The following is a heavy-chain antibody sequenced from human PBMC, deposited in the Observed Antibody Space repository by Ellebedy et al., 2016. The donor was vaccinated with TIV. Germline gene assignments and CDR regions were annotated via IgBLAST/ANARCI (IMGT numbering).Heavy chain of an antibody. J-gene: IGHJ4*02. CDR3: ARNWYNWNPYYFDY. CDR2: ISSSSSYT. V-gene: IGHV3-11*06. D-gene: IGHD1-20*01. CDR1: GFTFSDYY. Sequence: GESLKISCAASGFTFSDYYMSWIRQAPGKGLEWVSYISSSSSYTNYADSVKGRFTISRDNAKNSLYLQMNSLRAEDTAVYYCARNWYNWNPYYFDYWGQGTLVTVSS.